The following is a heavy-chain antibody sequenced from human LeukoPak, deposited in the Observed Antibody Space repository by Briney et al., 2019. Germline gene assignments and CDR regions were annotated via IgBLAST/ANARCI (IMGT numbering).Heavy chain of an antibody. J-gene: IGHJ4*02. Sequence: RPSETLSLTCTVSGGSISSYYWSWIRQPAGKGLEWIGRIYTSGSTNYNPSLKSRVTMSVDTSKNQFSLKLSSVTAADTAVYYCARARRYSSGWYQRGYYFDYWGQGTLVTASS. CDR3: ARARRYSSGWYQRGYYFDY. CDR2: IYTSGST. D-gene: IGHD6-19*01. V-gene: IGHV4-4*07. CDR1: GGSISSYY.